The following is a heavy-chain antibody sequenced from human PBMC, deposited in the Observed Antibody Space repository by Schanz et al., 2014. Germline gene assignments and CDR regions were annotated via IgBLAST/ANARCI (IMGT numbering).Heavy chain of an antibody. D-gene: IGHD1-26*01. J-gene: IGHJ6*02. Sequence: EEQMVESGGGLIQPGGSLRLSCAVSGFTVNTNYMSWVRQAPGKGLEWISSMYINSGSTQYADSVKGRFTTSRDNSKNTMYLXMNSLRAEDTAVSYCVKDLQRELLRDDHYYGMDVWGQGTTVTVSS. CDR1: GFTVNTNY. CDR3: VKDLQRELLRDDHYYGMDV. CDR2: MYINSGST. V-gene: IGHV3-53*01.